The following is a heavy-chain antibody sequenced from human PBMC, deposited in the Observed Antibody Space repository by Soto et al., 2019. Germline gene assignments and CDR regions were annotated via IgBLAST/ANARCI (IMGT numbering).Heavy chain of an antibody. CDR1: GGSISSSSYY. CDR2: IYYSGST. CDR3: ARVNYDYIWGSYRSNNWFDP. J-gene: IGHJ5*02. Sequence: SETLSLTCTVSGGSISSSSYYWGWIRQPPGKGLEWIGSIYYSGSTYYNPSLKSRVAISMDTSKNQFSLNLSSVTAADTAVYYCARVNYDYIWGSYRSNNWFDPWGQGTLVTVSS. D-gene: IGHD3-16*02. V-gene: IGHV4-39*07.